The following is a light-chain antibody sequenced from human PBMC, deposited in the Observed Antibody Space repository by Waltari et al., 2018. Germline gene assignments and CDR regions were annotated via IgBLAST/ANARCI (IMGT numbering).Light chain of an antibody. V-gene: IGLV2-14*03. CDR3: SSYTTSGTL. CDR2: DVS. Sequence: QSALTQPASVSGSPGQSIAISCTGTTSDVGGYDYVSWYQQHPGKAPNFMIYDVSNRPSVVANGCSGSKSGNTTSLTISGLQAEDEADYYCSSYTTSGTLFGTGTKVTVL. CDR1: TSDVGGYDY. J-gene: IGLJ1*01.